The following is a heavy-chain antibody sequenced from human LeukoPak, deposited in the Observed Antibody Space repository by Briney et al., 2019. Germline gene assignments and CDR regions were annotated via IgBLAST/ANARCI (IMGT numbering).Heavy chain of an antibody. CDR1: GYTFTSYY. Sequence: ASVKVSCKASGYTFTSYYMHWVRRAPGQGLEWMGRINPNSGDTNYAQKFQGRVTMTRDTSISTAYMELSRLTSDDTAMYYCARDYCSSTSCLFDYWGQGTLVTVSS. V-gene: IGHV1-2*06. D-gene: IGHD2-2*01. CDR3: ARDYCSSTSCLFDY. CDR2: INPNSGDT. J-gene: IGHJ4*02.